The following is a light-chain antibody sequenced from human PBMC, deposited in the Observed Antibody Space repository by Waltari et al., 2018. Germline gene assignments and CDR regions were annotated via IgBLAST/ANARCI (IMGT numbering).Light chain of an antibody. Sequence: CRASQSISGYLNWYQQKPGKAPKVLIYATSSLQSGVPSRCSGSGYGTDFTLTITSLQPEDFATYYCQQSYRTPPLTFGGGTKVEIK. J-gene: IGKJ4*01. CDR1: QSISGY. V-gene: IGKV1-39*01. CDR3: QQSYRTPPLT. CDR2: ATS.